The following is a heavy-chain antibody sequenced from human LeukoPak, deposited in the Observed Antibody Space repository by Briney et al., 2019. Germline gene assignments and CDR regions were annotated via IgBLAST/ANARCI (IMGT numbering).Heavy chain of an antibody. J-gene: IGHJ6*03. V-gene: IGHV1-69*06. Sequence: AASVKVSCKASGGTFSSYAISWVRQAPGQGLEWMGGIIPIFGTANYAQKFQGRVTITADKSTSTAYMELSSLRSEDTAVYYCARALYGSGSYNYYYYYMDVWGKGTTVTVSS. D-gene: IGHD3-10*01. CDR3: ARALYGSGSYNYYYYYMDV. CDR2: IIPIFGTA. CDR1: GGTFSSYA.